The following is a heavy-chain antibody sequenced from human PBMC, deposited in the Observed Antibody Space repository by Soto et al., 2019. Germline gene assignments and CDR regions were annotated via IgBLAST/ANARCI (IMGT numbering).Heavy chain of an antibody. CDR1: GFTFSSYG. Sequence: QVQLVASGGGVVQPGRSLRVSCAASGFTFSSYGMNWVRQAPGKGLEWVAILSYDGSDKYYADSVKGRFTISRDNSKNTLYLQMNSLRGEDTAVYYCAKNPESYAWGLEGYCDYWGQGTQVTVSS. V-gene: IGHV3-30*18. J-gene: IGHJ4*02. CDR2: LSYDGSDK. CDR3: AKNPESYAWGLEGYCDY. D-gene: IGHD3-16*01.